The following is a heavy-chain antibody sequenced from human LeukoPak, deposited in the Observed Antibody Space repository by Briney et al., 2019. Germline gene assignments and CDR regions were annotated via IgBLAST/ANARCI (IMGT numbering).Heavy chain of an antibody. CDR3: ARVWAYSYGYLRTHFENY. J-gene: IGHJ4*02. CDR2: IKQDGSEK. D-gene: IGHD5-18*01. Sequence: PGGSLRLSCAASGFTFSSYWMSWVRQAPGKGLEWVANIKQDGSEKYYVDSVKGRFTISRDNAKNSLYLQMNSLRAEDTAVYYCARVWAYSYGYLRTHFENYWGQGTLVTVSS. V-gene: IGHV3-7*01. CDR1: GFTFSSYW.